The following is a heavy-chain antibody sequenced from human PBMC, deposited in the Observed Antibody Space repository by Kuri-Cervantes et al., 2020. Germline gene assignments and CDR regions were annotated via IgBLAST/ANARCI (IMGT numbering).Heavy chain of an antibody. D-gene: IGHD6-13*01. Sequence: SETLSLTCTVSGGSISSYYWSWIRQPPGKVLEWIGYIHYSGSTNYNPSLKSRVTISVDTPKNQFSLKLSSVTAADTAVYYCARSSAAGTIDPWGQGTLVTVSS. CDR2: IHYSGST. CDR3: ARSSAAGTIDP. V-gene: IGHV4-59*01. J-gene: IGHJ5*02. CDR1: GGSISSYY.